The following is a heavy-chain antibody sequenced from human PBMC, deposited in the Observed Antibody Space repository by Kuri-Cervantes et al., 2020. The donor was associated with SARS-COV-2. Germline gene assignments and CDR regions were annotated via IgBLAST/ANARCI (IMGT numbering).Heavy chain of an antibody. J-gene: IGHJ5*02. Sequence: GESLKISCAASGFTFSSHGMHWVRQAPGKGLEWVAFIRYDGSNKYYADSVKGRFTISRDNSKNTLYLQMNSLRAEDTAVYYCAKTNTIFGVVSWFDPWGQGTLVTVSS. V-gene: IGHV3-30*02. CDR2: IRYDGSNK. D-gene: IGHD3-3*01. CDR3: AKTNTIFGVVSWFDP. CDR1: GFTFSSHG.